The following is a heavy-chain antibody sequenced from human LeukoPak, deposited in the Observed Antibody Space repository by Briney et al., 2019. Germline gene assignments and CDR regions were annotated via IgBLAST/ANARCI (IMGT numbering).Heavy chain of an antibody. Sequence: YWSWIRQPPGKGLEWIGYIYPGDSDTRYSPSFQGQVTISADKSISTAYLQWSSLKASDTAMYYCARGIGQGVVDYWGQGTLVTVSS. CDR1: YW. CDR2: IYPGDSDT. V-gene: IGHV5-51*01. CDR3: ARGIGQGVVDY. J-gene: IGHJ4*02.